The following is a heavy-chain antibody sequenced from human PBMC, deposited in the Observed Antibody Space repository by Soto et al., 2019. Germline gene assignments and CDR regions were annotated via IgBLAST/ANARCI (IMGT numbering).Heavy chain of an antibody. CDR2: INHSGST. D-gene: IGHD3-3*01. J-gene: IGHJ6*03. CDR3: ARGVSNYDFWSGYSHYYYYMDV. CDR1: GGSFSSYY. V-gene: IGHV4-34*01. Sequence: SETLSLTCAVYGGSFSSYYWSWIRQPQGKGLEWIGEINHSGSTNYNPSLKSRVTISVDTSKSQFSLKLSSVTAADTAIYYCARGVSNYDFWSGYSHYYYYMDVWGKGTTVTVSS.